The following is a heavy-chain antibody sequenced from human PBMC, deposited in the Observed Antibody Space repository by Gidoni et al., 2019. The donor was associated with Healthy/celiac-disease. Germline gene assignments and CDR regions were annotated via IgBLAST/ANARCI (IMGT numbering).Heavy chain of an antibody. CDR3: ARVALLGDYGDSGYFDY. CDR2: ISYDGSNK. D-gene: IGHD4-17*01. J-gene: IGHJ4*02. CDR1: GFTFSSYA. V-gene: IGHV3-30-3*01. Sequence: QVQLVESGGGVVQPGRSLRLSCAASGFTFSSYAMHWVRQAPGKGLEWVAVISYDGSNKYYADSVKGRFTISRDNSKNTLYLQMNSLRAEDTAVYYCARVALLGDYGDSGYFDYWGQGTLVTVSS.